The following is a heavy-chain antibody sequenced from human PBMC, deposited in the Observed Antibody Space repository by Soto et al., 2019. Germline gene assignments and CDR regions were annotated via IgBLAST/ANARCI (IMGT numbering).Heavy chain of an antibody. Sequence: ASVKVSCKASGYTFTGYYMHWVRQAPGQGLEWMGWINPNSGGTNYAQKFQGRVTMTRDTSISTAYMELSRLRSDDTAVYYCARDRQMATIYYYYGMDVWGQGTTVTVSS. J-gene: IGHJ6*02. CDR3: ARDRQMATIYYYYGMDV. V-gene: IGHV1-2*02. CDR1: GYTFTGYY. D-gene: IGHD5-12*01. CDR2: INPNSGGT.